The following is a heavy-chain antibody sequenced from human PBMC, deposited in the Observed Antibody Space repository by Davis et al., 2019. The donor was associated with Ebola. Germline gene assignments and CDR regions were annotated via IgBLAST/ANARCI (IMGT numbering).Heavy chain of an antibody. V-gene: IGHV1-3*01. D-gene: IGHD2-21*01. CDR2: INAGNGNT. Sequence: AASVKVSCKASGYTFTSYYMHWVRQAPGQRLEWMGWINAGNGNTKYSQKFQGRVTITRDTSASTAYMELSSLRSEDTAVYYCAREGAVVVIASLDYWGQGTLVTVSS. J-gene: IGHJ4*02. CDR1: GYTFTSYY. CDR3: AREGAVVVIASLDY.